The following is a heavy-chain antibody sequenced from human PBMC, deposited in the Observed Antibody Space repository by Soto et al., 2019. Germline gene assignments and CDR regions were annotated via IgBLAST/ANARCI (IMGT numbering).Heavy chain of an antibody. V-gene: IGHV3-9*01. CDR3: AKDITSRDRSAFDI. CDR2: ISWNSGSI. Sequence: EVQLVESGGGLVQPGRSLRLSCAASGFTFDDYAMHLVRQAPGKGLEWVSGISWNSGSIGYADSVKGRFTISRDNAKNPLYLQMNSLRAEDTALYYCAKDITSRDRSAFDIWGQGTMVTVSS. CDR1: GFTFDDYA. J-gene: IGHJ3*02.